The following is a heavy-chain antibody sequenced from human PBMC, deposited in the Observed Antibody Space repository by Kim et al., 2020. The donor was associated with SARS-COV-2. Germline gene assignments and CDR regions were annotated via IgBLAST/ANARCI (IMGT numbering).Heavy chain of an antibody. D-gene: IGHD3-22*01. CDR1: GDTSSFTYFA. CDR3: ARVRENSGYSYDFDI. CDR2: IIPVFETI. J-gene: IGHJ3*02. V-gene: IGHV1-69*13. Sequence: SVKVSCKSSGDTSSFTYFAIAWVRQAPGQGLEWMGHIIPVFETINYAEKFRDRVTISADEPTNTAYLELSSLRSDDTAIYYCARVRENSGYSYDFDIWGQGTMITVSS.